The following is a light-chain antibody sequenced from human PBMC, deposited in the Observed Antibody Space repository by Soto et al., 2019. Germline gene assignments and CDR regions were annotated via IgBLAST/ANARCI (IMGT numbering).Light chain of an antibody. V-gene: IGLV1-40*01. CDR1: SSNIGAGYD. Sequence: QPALTQPPSVSGAPGQRVTISCTGSSSNIGAGYDVHWYQQLPGTAPKLLIYGNSNRPSGVPDRFSGSKSGTSASLAITGLQAEDESDYYWQSYDSSLGAPYVVETGTKVTVL. CDR2: GNS. J-gene: IGLJ1*01. CDR3: QSYDSSLGAPYV.